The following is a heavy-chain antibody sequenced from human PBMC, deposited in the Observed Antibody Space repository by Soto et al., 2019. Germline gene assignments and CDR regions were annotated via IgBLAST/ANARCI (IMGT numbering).Heavy chain of an antibody. CDR1: GGSISGYY. J-gene: IGHJ4*02. CDR3: ARGGDDSSGYYYYFDY. D-gene: IGHD3-22*01. CDR2: IYNIGST. Sequence: SETLSLTCSVSGGSISGYYWSWLRQPPEKGLEWIGYIYNIGSTNYNPSLRSRVTMSIDTSQEQFSLKVSSVTATDTAVYYCARGGDDSSGYYYYFDYWGQGTLVTVSS. V-gene: IGHV4-59*08.